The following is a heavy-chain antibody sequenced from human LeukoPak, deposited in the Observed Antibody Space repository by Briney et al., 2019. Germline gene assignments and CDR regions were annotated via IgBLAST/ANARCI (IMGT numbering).Heavy chain of an antibody. CDR1: GFSFRDYE. CDR3: ARGAIDAYDS. V-gene: IGHV3-48*03. CDR2: INITSNII. J-gene: IGHJ5*01. D-gene: IGHD5-24*01. Sequence: GGSLRLSCAASGFSFRDYEMNWVRQAPGKGLEWVSYINITSNIIHYADSVKGRFTISRDNTKNSLHLQMTRLRADDTAVYYCARGAIDAYDSWGQGTPVTVSS.